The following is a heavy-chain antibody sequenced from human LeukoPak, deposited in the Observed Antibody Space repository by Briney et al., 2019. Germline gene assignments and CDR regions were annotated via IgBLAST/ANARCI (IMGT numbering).Heavy chain of an antibody. CDR2: IIGSGGST. Sequence: GGSLRLSSAASGFTFSSYVMSWVRQAPGKGLEWVSSIIGSGGSTYYADSVKGRFTISRDNSKNTVYLQMNSLRAEDTAVYYCARGRGLPVRPPNEGFLDYWGRGTLVTVSS. CDR1: GFTFSSYV. V-gene: IGHV3-23*01. J-gene: IGHJ4*02. CDR3: ARGRGLPVRPPNEGFLDY. D-gene: IGHD6-6*01.